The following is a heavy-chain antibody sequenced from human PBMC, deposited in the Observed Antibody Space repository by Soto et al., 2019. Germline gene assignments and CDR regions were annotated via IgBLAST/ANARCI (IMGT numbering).Heavy chain of an antibody. CDR1: GFTFRSYH. D-gene: IGHD5-18*01. CDR3: ARAMDTAMTSKDNWFDP. V-gene: IGHV3-30-3*01. Sequence: GGALRLSCAASGFTFRSYHLHWVRQAPGKGLEWVATISTDENKTYYTDSVKGRFTISRDNSKNTLYLQVNSLRAEDTAVYYCARAMDTAMTSKDNWFDPWGQGTLVTVSS. CDR2: ISTDENKT. J-gene: IGHJ5*02.